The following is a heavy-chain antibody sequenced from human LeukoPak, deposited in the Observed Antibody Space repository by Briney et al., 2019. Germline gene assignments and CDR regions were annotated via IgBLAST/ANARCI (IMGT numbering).Heavy chain of an antibody. CDR3: ARGPLIRYFDWLPLSLDY. V-gene: IGHV1-2*02. Sequence: ASVKVSCKASGYTFTGYYMHWVRQAPGQGLEWMGWINPNSGGTNYAQKFQGRVTMIRDTSISTAYMELSRLRSDDTAVYYCARGPLIRYFDWLPLSLDYWGQGTLVTVSS. CDR2: INPNSGGT. CDR1: GYTFTGYY. D-gene: IGHD3-9*01. J-gene: IGHJ4*02.